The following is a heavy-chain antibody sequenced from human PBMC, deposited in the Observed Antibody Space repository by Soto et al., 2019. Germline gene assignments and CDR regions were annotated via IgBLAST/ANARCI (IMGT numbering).Heavy chain of an antibody. J-gene: IGHJ5*02. D-gene: IGHD6-6*01. CDR2: IYHSGST. CDR3: ARERPDGARLDL. CDR1: GGSISSGDYY. V-gene: IGHV4-30-4*01. Sequence: SETLSLTCTVSGGSISSGDYYWSWIRQPPGKGLEWIGYIYHSGSTYYNPSLKSRVTISVDTSKNQFSLKLSSVTAADTAVYYCARERPDGARLDLWGQGTLVTVSS.